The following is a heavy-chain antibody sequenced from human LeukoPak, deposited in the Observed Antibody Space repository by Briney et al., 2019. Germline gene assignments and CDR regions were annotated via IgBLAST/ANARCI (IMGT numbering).Heavy chain of an antibody. J-gene: IGHJ6*04. CDR2: INHSGGT. D-gene: IGHD3-10*01. Sequence: PSETLSLTCAVYGGSFSGYYWSWIRQPPGKGLEWIGEINHSGGTNYNPSLKSRVTISVDTSKNQFSLKLSSVTAADTAVYYCARGASPKYGSGSYSFYYGMDVWGKGTTVTVSS. CDR3: ARGASPKYGSGSYSFYYGMDV. V-gene: IGHV4-34*01. CDR1: GGSFSGYY.